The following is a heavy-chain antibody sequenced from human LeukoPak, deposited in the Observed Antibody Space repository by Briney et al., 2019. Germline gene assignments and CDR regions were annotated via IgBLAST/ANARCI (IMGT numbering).Heavy chain of an antibody. CDR1: GYTFTGYY. J-gene: IGHJ4*02. D-gene: IGHD3-22*01. V-gene: IGHV1-18*04. CDR3: ARDVSHRLFYDSSGYYILFDY. CDR2: ISANNGNA. Sequence: GASVKVSCKASGYTFTGYYIHWVRQAPGQGLEGMGWISANNGNANYAQKLQGRVTMTRDTSTSTAYMELRSLRSDDTAVYYCARDVSHRLFYDSSGYYILFDYGGQGTLVTVSS.